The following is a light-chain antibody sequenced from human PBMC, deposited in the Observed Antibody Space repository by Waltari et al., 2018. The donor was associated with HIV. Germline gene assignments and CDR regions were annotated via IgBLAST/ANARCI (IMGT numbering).Light chain of an antibody. CDR1: SLSSFF. J-gene: IGLJ1*01. V-gene: IGLV3-19*01. CDR3: HSRDTDGDHYI. Sequence: SSELTQDPVLSVALGQTLKITCQGDSLSSFFPNWYQQTPGQAPILVVYGANRRPSGIPDRFSASNSGNTSSLIISDSQAVDEADYYCHSRDTDGDHYIFGGGTRVIV. CDR2: GAN.